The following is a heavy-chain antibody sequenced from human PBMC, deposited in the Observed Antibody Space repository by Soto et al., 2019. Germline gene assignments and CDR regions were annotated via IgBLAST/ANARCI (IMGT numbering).Heavy chain of an antibody. V-gene: IGHV4-39*01. CDR2: MYYSGST. J-gene: IGHJ6*02. D-gene: IGHD5-18*01. Sequence: QQGKGVAWTGSMYYSGSTNYNPTLKSRVTISVDTSKHQFSLKLSSVTAAATAVYSFACIFSGGYGYGFYFSGMDVWGHGTTVTVSS. CDR3: ACIFSGGYGYGFYFSGMDV.